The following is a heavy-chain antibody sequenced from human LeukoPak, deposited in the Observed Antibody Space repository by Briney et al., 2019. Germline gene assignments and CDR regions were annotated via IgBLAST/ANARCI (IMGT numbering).Heavy chain of an antibody. D-gene: IGHD3-3*01. CDR1: GFTFSSYG. V-gene: IGHV3-33*01. CDR2: IWYDGSNK. CDR3: ARLGYDFWSGYSYYYYMDV. Sequence: PGRSLRLSCAASGFTFSSYGMHWVRQAPGKGLEWVAVIWYDGSNKYYADSVKGRFTISRDNSKNTLYLQMNSLRAEDTAVYYCARLGYDFWSGYSYYYYMDVWGKGATVTVSS. J-gene: IGHJ6*03.